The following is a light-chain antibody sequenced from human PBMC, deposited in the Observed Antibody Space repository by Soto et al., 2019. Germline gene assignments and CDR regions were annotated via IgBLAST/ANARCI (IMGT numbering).Light chain of an antibody. CDR1: SSDVGSYNL. CDR2: EVN. CDR3: CSYVGSSILM. Sequence: QSALTQPASVSGSPGQSITISCSGTSSDVGSYNLVSWYQQLPGKAPKLIIYEVNERPSGISDRFSGSKSGNTASLTISGLQGEDEADYYCCSYVGSSILMFGGGTKVPS. V-gene: IGLV2-23*02. J-gene: IGLJ3*02.